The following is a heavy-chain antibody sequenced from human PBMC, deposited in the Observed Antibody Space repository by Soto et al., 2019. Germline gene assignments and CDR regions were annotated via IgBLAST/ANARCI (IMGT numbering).Heavy chain of an antibody. V-gene: IGHV4-31*03. Sequence: QVQLQESGPGLVKPSQTLSLTCTVSGGSISTGGYYWSWIRQHPGKGLEWIGYIYNIATTYYIPSLKSRVTISVDTSKNQFSLKLSSVTVADTAVYYCARDPAPWGQGALVTVSS. CDR3: ARDPAP. CDR1: GGSISTGGYY. CDR2: IYNIATT. J-gene: IGHJ5*02.